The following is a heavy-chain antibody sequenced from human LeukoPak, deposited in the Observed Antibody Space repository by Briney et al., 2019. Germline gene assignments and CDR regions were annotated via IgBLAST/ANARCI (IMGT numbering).Heavy chain of an antibody. CDR3: ARRAGGYSHPYDY. CDR1: GFTFSSYA. J-gene: IGHJ4*02. D-gene: IGHD4-23*01. CDR2: ISSNGGST. V-gene: IGHV3-64*01. Sequence: QPGGSLRLSCAASGFTFSSYAMHWVRQAPGKGLEYVSAISSNGGSTYYANSVKGRFTISRDNSKNTLYLQMGSLRAEDTAVYYCARRAGGYSHPYDYWGQGILVTVSS.